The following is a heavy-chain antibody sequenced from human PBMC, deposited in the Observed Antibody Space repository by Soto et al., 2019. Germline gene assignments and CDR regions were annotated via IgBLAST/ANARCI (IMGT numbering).Heavy chain of an antibody. Sequence: EVQLVESGGGLVQPGGSLRLSCAASGFTVSSNYMSWVRQAPGKGLEWVSVIYSGGSTYYADSVKGRFTISRDNSKNTLYLQMNIMRAEDTAVYYCAREFADYIWCSYREFYFDYWGQGTLVTVSS. CDR3: AREFADYIWCSYREFYFDY. CDR1: GFTVSSNY. CDR2: IYSGGST. J-gene: IGHJ4*02. D-gene: IGHD3-16*01. V-gene: IGHV3-66*01.